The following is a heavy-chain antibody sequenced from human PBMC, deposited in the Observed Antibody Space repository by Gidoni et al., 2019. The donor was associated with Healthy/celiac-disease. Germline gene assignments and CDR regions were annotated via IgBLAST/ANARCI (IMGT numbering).Heavy chain of an antibody. CDR3: ARVLPYYYDSSGYYSCYFDY. Sequence: QVQLQQWGAGLLKRSATLSLTCAVYGGSFSGYYWSWIRQPPGKGLEWIGEIKPSGSTNYNPSLKSRVTISVDTSKNQFSLKLSSVTAADTAVYYWARVLPYYYDSSGYYSCYFDYWGQGTLVTVSS. J-gene: IGHJ4*02. D-gene: IGHD3-22*01. CDR1: GGSFSGYY. CDR2: IKPSGST. V-gene: IGHV4-34*01.